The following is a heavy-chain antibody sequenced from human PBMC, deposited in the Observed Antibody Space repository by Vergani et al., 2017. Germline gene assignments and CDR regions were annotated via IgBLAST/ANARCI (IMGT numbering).Heavy chain of an antibody. CDR1: GFTVSSNY. V-gene: IGHV3-66*01. CDR3: ARDGEIQLWPKPYYYGMDV. CDR2: IYSGGST. J-gene: IGHJ6*02. D-gene: IGHD5-18*01. Sequence: EVQLVESGGGLVQPGGSLRLSCAASGFTVSSNYMSWVRQAPGKGLEWVSVIYSGGSTYYADSVKGRFTISRDNSKNTLYLQMNSLRAEDTAVYYCARDGEIQLWPKPYYYGMDVWGQGTTVTVSS.